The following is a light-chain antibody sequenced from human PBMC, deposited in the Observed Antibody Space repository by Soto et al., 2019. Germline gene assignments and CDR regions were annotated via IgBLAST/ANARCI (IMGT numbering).Light chain of an antibody. CDR3: QQYNDWPLT. CDR2: GAF. Sequence: EIVMTHSPFTLSLSPVERATLSCRASQSVRSNLAWYQHKPGQAPSLLIYGAFTRATGIPARFSGTGSGTEFTLTISSLQSEDFALYYCQQYNDWPLTFGQGTKV. CDR1: QSVRSN. J-gene: IGKJ1*01. V-gene: IGKV3-15*01.